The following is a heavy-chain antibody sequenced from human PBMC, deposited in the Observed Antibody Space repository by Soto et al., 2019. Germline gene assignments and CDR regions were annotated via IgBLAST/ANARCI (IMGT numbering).Heavy chain of an antibody. J-gene: IGHJ6*02. D-gene: IGHD5-12*01. CDR3: ARDSIVATIMKGPDYYYYGMDV. CDR2: INPSGGST. Sequence: VKVSCKASGYTFTSYYMHWVRQAPGQGLEWMGIINPSGGSTSYAQKFQGRVTMTRDTSTSTVYMELSSLRSEDTAVYYCARDSIVATIMKGPDYYYYGMDVWGQGTTVTVSS. CDR1: GYTFTSYY. V-gene: IGHV1-46*01.